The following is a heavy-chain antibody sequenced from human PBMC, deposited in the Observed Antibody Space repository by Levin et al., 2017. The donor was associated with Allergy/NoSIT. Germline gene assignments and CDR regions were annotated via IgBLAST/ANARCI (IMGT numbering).Heavy chain of an antibody. V-gene: IGHV3-30-3*01. CDR1: GFTFSSYA. J-gene: IGHJ6*02. CDR3: ARDLAVYTWGYYYYYGMDV. CDR2: ISYDGSNK. Sequence: GESLKISCAASGFTFSSYAMHWVRQAPGKGLEWVAVISYDGSNKYYADSVKGRFTISRDNSKNTLYLQMNSLRAEDTAVYYCARDLAVYTWGYYYYYGMDVWGQGTTVTVSS. D-gene: IGHD3-16*01.